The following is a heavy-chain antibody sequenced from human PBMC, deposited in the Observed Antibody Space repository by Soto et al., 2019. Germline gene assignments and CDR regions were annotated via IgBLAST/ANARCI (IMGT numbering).Heavy chain of an antibody. CDR2: ISGSGGST. Sequence: GGSLRLSCAASGFTFSSYAMSWVRQAPGKGLEWVSAISGSGGSTYYADSVKGRFTISRDNSKNTLYLQMNSLRAEDTAVYYCAKDASGYSGYDESPNVDVWGKGTTVTVSS. CDR3: AKDASGYSGYDESPNVDV. D-gene: IGHD5-12*01. CDR1: GFTFSSYA. V-gene: IGHV3-23*01. J-gene: IGHJ6*04.